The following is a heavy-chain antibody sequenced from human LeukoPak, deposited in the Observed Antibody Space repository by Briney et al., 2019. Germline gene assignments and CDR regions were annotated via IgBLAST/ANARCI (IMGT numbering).Heavy chain of an antibody. V-gene: IGHV4-4*07. D-gene: IGHD2-2*03. CDR3: ARDAYGYCSSTSCYVPFDY. Sequence: SETLSLTCTVSGGSISSYYWSWIRQPAGKGLEWIGRIDTSGSTNYNPSLKSRVTMSVDTSKNRFSLKLSSVTAADTAVYYCARDAYGYCSSTSCYVPFDYWGQGTLVTVSS. J-gene: IGHJ4*02. CDR2: IDTSGST. CDR1: GGSISSYY.